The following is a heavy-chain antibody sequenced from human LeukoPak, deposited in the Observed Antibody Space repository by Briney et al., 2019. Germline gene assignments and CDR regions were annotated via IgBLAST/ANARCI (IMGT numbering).Heavy chain of an antibody. V-gene: IGHV4-4*07. CDR1: GGSISSYY. CDR3: ARDFLLQSEGLFDY. Sequence: SETLSLTCTVSGGSISSYYWSCIRQLAGKGLEWIGRFYISGSTNYNPSLKSRVTMSVDTSKNQFSLRLNSVTAADTAVYYCARDFLLQSEGLFDYWGQGTLVTVSS. D-gene: IGHD4-11*01. CDR2: FYISGST. J-gene: IGHJ4*02.